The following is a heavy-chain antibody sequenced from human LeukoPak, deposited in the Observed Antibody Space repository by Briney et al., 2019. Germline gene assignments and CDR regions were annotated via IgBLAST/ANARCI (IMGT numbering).Heavy chain of an antibody. J-gene: IGHJ6*03. Sequence: ASVKVSCKASGYTFTGYYMHWVRQAPGQGLEWMGWINPNSGGTNYAQKFQGRVTMTRDTSISTAYMELSRLRSDDTAVYYSARGDELLWFGELLHYYYYYMDVWGKGTTVTVSS. CDR2: INPNSGGT. CDR1: GYTFTGYY. CDR3: ARGDELLWFGELLHYYYYYMDV. D-gene: IGHD3-10*01. V-gene: IGHV1-2*02.